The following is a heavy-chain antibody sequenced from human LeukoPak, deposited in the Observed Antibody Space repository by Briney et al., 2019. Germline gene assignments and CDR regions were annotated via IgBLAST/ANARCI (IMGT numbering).Heavy chain of an antibody. J-gene: IGHJ4*02. CDR2: IAHDGTR. CDR3: TRENRPFCPFAY. V-gene: IGHV4-4*03. Sequence: PGTLSLTCGVSGGSIDMTNYWSWVRQAPGKGLEWIGEIAHDGTRNYNASLRRRVAMSLDRANNQFSLSLTSVTAADTAVYYCTRENRPFCPFAYWGQGVLVTVSS. CDR1: GGSIDMTNY. D-gene: IGHD2/OR15-2a*01.